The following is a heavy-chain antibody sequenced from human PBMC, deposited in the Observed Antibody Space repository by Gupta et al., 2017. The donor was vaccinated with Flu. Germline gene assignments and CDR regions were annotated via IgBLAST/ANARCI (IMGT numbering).Heavy chain of an antibody. CDR1: GGSISSSSYY. V-gene: IGHV4-39*01. CDR2: IYYSGST. CDR3: ARRAGRGEGREDY. J-gene: IGHJ4*02. D-gene: IGHD3-10*01. Sequence: QLQLQESGPGLVKPSETLSLTCTVSGGSISSSSYYWGWIRQPPGKGLEWIGSIYYSGSTYYNPSLKSRVTISVDTSKNQFSLKLSSVTAADTAVYYCARRAGRGEGREDYWGQGTLVTVSS.